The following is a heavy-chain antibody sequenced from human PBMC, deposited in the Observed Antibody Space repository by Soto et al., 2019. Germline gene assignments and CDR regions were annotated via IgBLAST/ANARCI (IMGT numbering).Heavy chain of an antibody. CDR2: INHSGST. CDR3: ARGGVEQQLEDDY. CDR1: GGSFSGYY. V-gene: IGHV4-34*01. J-gene: IGHJ4*02. D-gene: IGHD6-13*01. Sequence: SETLSLTCAVYGGSFSGYYWSWIRQPPGKGLEWIGEINHSGSTNYNPSLKSRVTISVDTSKNQFSLKLSSVTAADTAVYYCARGGVEQQLEDDYWGQGTLVTVSS.